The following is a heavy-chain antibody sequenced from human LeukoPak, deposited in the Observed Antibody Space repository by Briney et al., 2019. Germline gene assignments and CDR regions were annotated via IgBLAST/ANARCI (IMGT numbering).Heavy chain of an antibody. CDR1: GGSISSGDYY. D-gene: IGHD5-24*01. Sequence: SQTLSLTCTVSGGSISSGDYYWSWIRQPPGKGLEWIGYISYSGYTYYNPSLKSRVTISVDTSKNQFSLKLSSVTAADTAVYYCARHPGDGDYGMDVWGKGTTVTVSS. J-gene: IGHJ6*04. V-gene: IGHV4-30-4*01. CDR3: ARHPGDGDYGMDV. CDR2: ISYSGYT.